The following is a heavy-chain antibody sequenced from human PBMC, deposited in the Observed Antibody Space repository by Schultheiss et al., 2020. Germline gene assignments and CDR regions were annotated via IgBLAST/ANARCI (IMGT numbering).Heavy chain of an antibody. Sequence: SATLSLTCTVSGGSISSGSYYWSWIRQPAGKGLEWIGRIYTSGSTNYNPSLKSRVTISVDTSKNQFSLKLSSVTAADTAVYYCARERIAARQGDAFDIWGQGTMVTVSS. J-gene: IGHJ3*02. CDR2: IYTSGST. CDR1: GGSISSGSYY. D-gene: IGHD6-6*01. V-gene: IGHV4-61*02. CDR3: ARERIAARQGDAFDI.